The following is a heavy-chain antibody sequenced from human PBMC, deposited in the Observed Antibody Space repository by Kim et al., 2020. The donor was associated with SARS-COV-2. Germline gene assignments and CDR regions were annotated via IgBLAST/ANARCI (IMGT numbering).Heavy chain of an antibody. CDR3: AGGGDSSGGSLSY. CDR2: IIPIFGTA. Sequence: SVKVSCKASGGTFSSYAISWVRQAPGQGLEWMGGIIPIFGTANYAQKFQGRVTITADESTSTAYMELSSLRSEDTAVYYCAGGGDSSGGSLSYWGQGTLVTVSS. J-gene: IGHJ4*02. V-gene: IGHV1-69*13. CDR1: GGTFSSYA. D-gene: IGHD2-15*01.